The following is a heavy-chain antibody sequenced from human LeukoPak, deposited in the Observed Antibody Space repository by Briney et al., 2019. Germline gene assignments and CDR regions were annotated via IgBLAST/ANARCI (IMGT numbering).Heavy chain of an antibody. D-gene: IGHD3-22*01. CDR2: ISSSSSTI. Sequence: PGGSLRLSCAASGYTFSSYSMNWVRQAPGKGLEWVSYISSSSSTIYYADSVKGRFTISRDNAKNSLYLQMNSLRAEDTAVYYCARVGSGYSPPHFDYWGQGTLVTVSS. CDR1: GYTFSSYS. V-gene: IGHV3-48*04. J-gene: IGHJ4*02. CDR3: ARVGSGYSPPHFDY.